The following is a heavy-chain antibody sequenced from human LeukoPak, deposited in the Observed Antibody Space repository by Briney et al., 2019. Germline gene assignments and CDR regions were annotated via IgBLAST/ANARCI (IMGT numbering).Heavy chain of an antibody. CDR1: GFTFSSYE. Sequence: GGSLRLSCAASGFTFSSYEMNWVRQAPGKGLEWVSYISSSGSTIYYADSVKGRFTISRDNAKNSLYVQMNSLRAEGTAVYFCARDPYSGSYYFDYWGQGTLVTVSS. CDR3: ARDPYSGSYYFDY. J-gene: IGHJ4*02. CDR2: ISSSGSTI. D-gene: IGHD1-26*01. V-gene: IGHV3-48*03.